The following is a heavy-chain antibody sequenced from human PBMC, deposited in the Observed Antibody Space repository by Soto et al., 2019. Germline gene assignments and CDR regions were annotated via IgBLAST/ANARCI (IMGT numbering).Heavy chain of an antibody. CDR2: IYWNDDK. CDR1: GFSLSTSGVG. V-gene: IGHV2-5*01. CDR3: AHRFLFVSSWYFDY. D-gene: IGHD6-13*01. Sequence: SGPTLVNPTQTLTLTCTFSGFSLSTSGVGVGWIRQPPGKALEWLALIYWNDDKRYSPSLKSRLTITKDTSKNQVVLTMTNMDPVDTATYYCAHRFLFVSSWYFDYWGQGTLVTVSS. J-gene: IGHJ4*02.